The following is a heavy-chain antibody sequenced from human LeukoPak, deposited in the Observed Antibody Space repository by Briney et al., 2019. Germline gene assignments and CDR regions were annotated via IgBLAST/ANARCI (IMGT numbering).Heavy chain of an antibody. V-gene: IGHV3-30-3*01. CDR3: ARDALPRSYYDFWSGLFDP. CDR1: GFTFSSYA. CDR2: ISYDGSNK. Sequence: GGSLRLSCAASGFTFSSYAMHWVRQAPGKGLEWVAVISYDGSNKYCADSVKGRFTISRDNSKNTLYLQMNSLRAEDTAVYYCARDALPRSYYDFWSGLFDPWGQGTLVTVSS. J-gene: IGHJ5*02. D-gene: IGHD3-3*01.